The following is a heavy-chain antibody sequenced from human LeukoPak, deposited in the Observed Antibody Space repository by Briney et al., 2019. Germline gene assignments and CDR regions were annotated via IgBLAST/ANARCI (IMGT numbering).Heavy chain of an antibody. CDR3: AKVVYDSSGYYYYYYYYGMDV. CDR1: GFTFSSYA. J-gene: IGHJ6*02. V-gene: IGHV3-23*01. Sequence: GGSLRLSCAASGFTFSSYAMSWVRQAPGKGLEWVSAISGSGGSTYYADSVKGRFTISRDNSKNTLYLQMNSLRAEDTDVYYCAKVVYDSSGYYYYYYYYGMDVWGQGTTVTVSS. D-gene: IGHD3-22*01. CDR2: ISGSGGST.